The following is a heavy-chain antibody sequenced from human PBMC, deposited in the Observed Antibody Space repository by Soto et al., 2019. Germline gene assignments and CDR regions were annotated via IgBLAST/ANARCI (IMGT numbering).Heavy chain of an antibody. CDR3: AKDPCSSTSCSTYY. J-gene: IGHJ4*02. CDR1: GFTFSSYG. D-gene: IGHD2-2*01. V-gene: IGHV3-30*18. CDR2: ISYEGSNK. Sequence: GGPLRLSCAASGFTFSSYGMHWVRQAPGKGLEWVAVISYEGSNKYYADTVKGRFTISRDNSKNTLYLQMNSLRAEDTSVYYCAKDPCSSTSCSTYYWGQGTLVTVSS.